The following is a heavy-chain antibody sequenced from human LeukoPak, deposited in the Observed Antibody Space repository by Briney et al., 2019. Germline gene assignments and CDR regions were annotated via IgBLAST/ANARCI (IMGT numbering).Heavy chain of an antibody. CDR1: GFTFSSYG. Sequence: PRGSLRLSCAASGFTFSSYGMHWVRQAPGKGLEWVAVISYDGSNKYYADSVKGRFTFSRDNSKNTLYLQMNSLTAEDTAVYYCAKDRGDGYTNFDYWGQGTLVTVSS. J-gene: IGHJ4*02. CDR2: ISYDGSNK. CDR3: AKDRGDGYTNFDY. D-gene: IGHD5-24*01. V-gene: IGHV3-30*18.